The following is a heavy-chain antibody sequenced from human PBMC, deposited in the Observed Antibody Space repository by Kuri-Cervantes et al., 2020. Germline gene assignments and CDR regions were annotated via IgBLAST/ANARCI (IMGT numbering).Heavy chain of an antibody. CDR1: GGAFSDYY. J-gene: IGHJ4*02. Sequence: GSLRLSCAVYGGAFSDYYWNWIRQPPGKGLEWIGEINHSGRTNYNPSLKSRVTISVDTSKNQFSLKLSSVTAADTAVYYCARGVLYYDFWSGYYGPRVFDYWGQGTLVTVSS. CDR2: INHSGRT. CDR3: ARGVLYYDFWSGYYGPRVFDY. V-gene: IGHV4-34*01. D-gene: IGHD3-3*01.